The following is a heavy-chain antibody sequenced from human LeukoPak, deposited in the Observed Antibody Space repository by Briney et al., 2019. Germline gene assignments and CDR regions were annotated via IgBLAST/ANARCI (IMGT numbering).Heavy chain of an antibody. D-gene: IGHD6-19*01. Sequence: PGGSLRLSCAASGFTFSSFGMHWVRQAPGKGLEWVAFIRYDGSTKYYADSVKGRFTISRDNSKNTLYLQMNSLRAEDTAVYYCARGNEDSSGWPYYFDYWGQGTLVTVSS. CDR3: ARGNEDSSGWPYYFDY. CDR2: IRYDGSTK. J-gene: IGHJ4*02. CDR1: GFTFSSFG. V-gene: IGHV3-30*02.